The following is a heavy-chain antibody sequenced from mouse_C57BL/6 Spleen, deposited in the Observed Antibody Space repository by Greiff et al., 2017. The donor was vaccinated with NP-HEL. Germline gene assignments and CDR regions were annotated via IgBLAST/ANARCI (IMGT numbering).Heavy chain of an antibody. D-gene: IGHD2-14*01. V-gene: IGHV5-16*01. J-gene: IGHJ4*01. CDR1: GFTFSDYY. CDR2: INYDGSST. Sequence: EVQRVESEGGLVQPGSSMKLSCTASGFTFSDYYMAWVRQVPEKGLECVANINYDGSSTYYLDSLKSRFIISRDNAKNILYLQMSSLKSEDTATYYCAREYDDYAMDYWGQGTSVTVSS. CDR3: AREYDDYAMDY.